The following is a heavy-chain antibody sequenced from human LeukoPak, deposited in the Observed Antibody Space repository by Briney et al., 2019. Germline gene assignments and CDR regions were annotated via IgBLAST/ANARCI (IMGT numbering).Heavy chain of an antibody. D-gene: IGHD3-9*01. Sequence: SETLSLTCTVSGGSISSYYWSWIRQPPGKGLEWIGYIYYSGSTNYNPSLKSRVTISVDTSKNQLSLKLSSVTAADTAVYYCARGYFDWLPGYWGQGTLVTVSS. CDR1: GGSISSYY. V-gene: IGHV4-59*01. J-gene: IGHJ4*02. CDR3: ARGYFDWLPGY. CDR2: IYYSGST.